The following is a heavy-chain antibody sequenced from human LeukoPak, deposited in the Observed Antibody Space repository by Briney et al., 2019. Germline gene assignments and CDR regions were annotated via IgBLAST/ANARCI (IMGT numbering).Heavy chain of an antibody. Sequence: GRSLRLSCVASGFDFNTFGMHWVRQAPDTGLEWVAVISWDGSDKYYADSVKGRFTISRENAKNSLYLQMNSLRAGDTAVYYCARVSSSWYGGLDYWGQGTLVTVSS. CDR3: ARVSSSWYGGLDY. CDR2: ISWDGSDK. CDR1: GFDFNTFG. D-gene: IGHD6-13*01. J-gene: IGHJ4*02. V-gene: IGHV3-30*03.